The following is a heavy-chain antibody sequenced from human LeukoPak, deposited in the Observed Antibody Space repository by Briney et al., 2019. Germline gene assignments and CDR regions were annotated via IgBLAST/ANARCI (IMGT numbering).Heavy chain of an antibody. V-gene: IGHV4-30-4*08. CDR3: ARDRQLLVRSGFDL. J-gene: IGHJ3*01. CDR2: IYYSGST. Sequence: SQTLSLTCTVSGGSINSGDCYWSWIRQPPGKGLEWIGYIYYSGSTYYNPSLTSRVTISIDTSKNQFSLKLSSVTAADTAVYYCARDRQLLVRSGFDLWGQGTLVTVSS. D-gene: IGHD6-6*01. CDR1: GGSINSGDCY.